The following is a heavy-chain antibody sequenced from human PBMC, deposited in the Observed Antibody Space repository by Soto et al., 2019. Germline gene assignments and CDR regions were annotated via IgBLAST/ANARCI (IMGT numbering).Heavy chain of an antibody. CDR1: GYTFTSYA. CDR3: ARDASAKSYYYYYYMDV. D-gene: IGHD2-15*01. V-gene: IGHV1-3*01. Sequence: ASVKVSCKASGYTFTSYAMHWVRQAPGQRLEWMGWINAGNGNTKYSQKFQGRVTITRDTSASTAYMELSSLRSEDTAVYYCARDASAKSYYYYYYMDVWGKGTTVTVSS. CDR2: INAGNGNT. J-gene: IGHJ6*03.